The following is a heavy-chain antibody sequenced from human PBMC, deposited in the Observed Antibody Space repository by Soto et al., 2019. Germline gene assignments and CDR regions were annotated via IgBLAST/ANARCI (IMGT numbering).Heavy chain of an antibody. CDR1: GFTFSSYG. J-gene: IGHJ4*02. CDR3: AKGVRFLEWLGIDY. Sequence: GGSLRLSCAASGFTFSSYGMHWVRQAPGKGLEWVAVISYDGSNKYYADSVKGRFTISRDNSKNTLYLQMNSLRAEDTAVYYCAKGVRFLEWLGIDYWGQGTLVTVSS. V-gene: IGHV3-30*18. D-gene: IGHD3-3*01. CDR2: ISYDGSNK.